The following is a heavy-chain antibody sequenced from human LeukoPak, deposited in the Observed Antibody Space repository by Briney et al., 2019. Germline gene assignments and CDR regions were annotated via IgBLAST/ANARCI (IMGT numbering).Heavy chain of an antibody. D-gene: IGHD3-10*01. CDR3: ANENYYGSGSYADH. V-gene: IGHV3-30*18. CDR2: ISYDGSNT. Sequence: GGSLRLSCAASGFTFNNYGMHWVRQAPGKGLEWVAIISYDGSNTYYADSVKGRFTISRDNSKNTLYLQMNSLRAEDTAVYYCANENYYGSGSYADHWGQGTLVTVSS. J-gene: IGHJ4*02. CDR1: GFTFNNYG.